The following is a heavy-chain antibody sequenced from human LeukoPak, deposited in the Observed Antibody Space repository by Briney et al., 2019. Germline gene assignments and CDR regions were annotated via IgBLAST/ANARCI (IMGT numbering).Heavy chain of an antibody. CDR2: INHSGST. J-gene: IGHJ4*02. Sequence: PSETLSLTCAVYGGSFSGYYWSWIRQPPGKGLEWIGEINHSGSTNYNPSLKSRVTISVDTSKNQFSLKLSSVTAADTAVYYCARRKYSSSWIAPIDYWGQGTLVTVSS. V-gene: IGHV4-34*01. CDR3: ARRKYSSSWIAPIDY. D-gene: IGHD6-13*01. CDR1: GGSFSGYY.